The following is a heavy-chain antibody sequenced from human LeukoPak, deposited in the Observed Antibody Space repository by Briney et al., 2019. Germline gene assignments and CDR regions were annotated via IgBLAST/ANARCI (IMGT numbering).Heavy chain of an antibody. CDR1: GFTFSSYA. V-gene: IGHV3-23*01. Sequence: GGSLRLSCAASGFTFSSYAMSWVRQAPGKGLDWVSAISGSGDSTYYGDSVKGRFIISRDNSKNTLYLQMNSLRAEDTAVYYCAKTRPLDSSSWSHGDYWGQGTLVTVSS. J-gene: IGHJ4*02. D-gene: IGHD6-13*01. CDR3: AKTRPLDSSSWSHGDY. CDR2: ISGSGDST.